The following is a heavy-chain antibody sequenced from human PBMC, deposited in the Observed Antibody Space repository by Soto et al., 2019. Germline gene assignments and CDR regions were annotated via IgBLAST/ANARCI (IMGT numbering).Heavy chain of an antibody. CDR3: ARNSYYYDSSGYYYFDY. D-gene: IGHD3-22*01. J-gene: IGHJ4*02. CDR2: IDWDDDK. Sequence: GSGPTLVNPTQTLTLTCTFSGFSLSTSGMCVSWIRQPPGKALEWLALIDWDDDKYYSTSLKTRLTISKDTSKNQVVLTMTNMDPVDTATYYCARNSYYYDSSGYYYFDYWGQGTLVTVSS. CDR1: GFSLSTSGMC. V-gene: IGHV2-70*01.